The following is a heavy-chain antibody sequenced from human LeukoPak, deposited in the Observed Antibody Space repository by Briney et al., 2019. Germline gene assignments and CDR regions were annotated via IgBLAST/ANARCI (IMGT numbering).Heavy chain of an antibody. D-gene: IGHD3-16*01. CDR2: IIPIFGTA. CDR1: GGTFSSYA. J-gene: IGHJ4*02. CDR3: ARGLVGGAGGTDY. V-gene: IGHV1-69*13. Sequence: SVKVSCKASGGTFSSYAISWVRQAPGQGLEWMGGIIPIFGTANYAQKFQGRVTTTADESTSTAYMELSSLRFEDTAVYYCARGLVGGAGGTDYWGQGTLVTVSS.